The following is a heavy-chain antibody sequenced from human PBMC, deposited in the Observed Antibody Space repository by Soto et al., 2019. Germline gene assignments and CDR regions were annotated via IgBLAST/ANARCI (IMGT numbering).Heavy chain of an antibody. CDR2: IWYDGSNE. Sequence: QVQLVASGGGVVQPGRSLRLSCAASGFTFSSYGMHWVRQAPGKGLEWVAVIWYDGSNEYYADSVKGRFTISRDNSKNRLFLQMNSLRGEDTALYHCARDGDYGSGSYPHYWGQGTLVTVSS. CDR1: GFTFSSYG. J-gene: IGHJ4*02. V-gene: IGHV3-33*01. CDR3: ARDGDYGSGSYPHY. D-gene: IGHD3-10*01.